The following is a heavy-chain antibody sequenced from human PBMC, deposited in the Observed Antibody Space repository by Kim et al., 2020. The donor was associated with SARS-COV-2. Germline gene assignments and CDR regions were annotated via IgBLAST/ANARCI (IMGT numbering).Heavy chain of an antibody. Sequence: GGSLRLSCAASRFSVMTNYMNWVRQAPGKGLEWVSVIYAGGTTYYADSVKGRFTVSRDISKDTLHLLMNSLRAEDTAVYYCARARKTGGRAGPFDYWGQG. CDR2: IYAGGTT. CDR1: RFSVMTNY. V-gene: IGHV3-66*01. D-gene: IGHD3-16*01. CDR3: ARARKTGGRAGPFDY. J-gene: IGHJ4*02.